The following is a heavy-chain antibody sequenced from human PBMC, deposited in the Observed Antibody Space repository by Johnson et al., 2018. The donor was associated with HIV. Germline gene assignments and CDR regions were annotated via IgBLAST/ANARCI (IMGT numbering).Heavy chain of an antibody. CDR1: GFTFSSYA. V-gene: IGHV3-30-3*01. Sequence: VQLVESGGGVVQPGRSLRLSCAASGFTFSSYAMHWVRQATGKGLEWVAVISYDGSNKYYADTVKGRFTISRNNSKNTLYLQMNSLRAEDTAVYYCASGQNAFDIWGQGTMVTVSS. CDR2: ISYDGSNK. CDR3: ASGQNAFDI. J-gene: IGHJ3*02.